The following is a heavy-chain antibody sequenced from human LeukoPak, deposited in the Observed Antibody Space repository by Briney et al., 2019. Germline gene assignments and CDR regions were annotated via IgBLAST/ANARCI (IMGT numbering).Heavy chain of an antibody. D-gene: IGHD6-19*01. CDR2: ISGSGGST. CDR3: AKDRLVAVAGSSFDY. J-gene: IGHJ4*02. Sequence: GGSLRLSCAASGFTFSSYAMSWVRQAPGKGLEWVSAISGSGGSTYYADSVKGRFTISRDNSKNTLYLQMNSLRAEDTAVYYCAKDRLVAVAGSSFDYWGRGTLVTVSS. V-gene: IGHV3-23*01. CDR1: GFTFSSYA.